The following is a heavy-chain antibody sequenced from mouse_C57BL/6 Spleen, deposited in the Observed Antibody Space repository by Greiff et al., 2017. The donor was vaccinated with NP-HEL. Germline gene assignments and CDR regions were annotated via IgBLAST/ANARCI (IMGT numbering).Heavy chain of an antibody. CDR1: GYALTNYL. V-gene: IGHV1-54*01. CDR3: ARGGAY. CDR2: INPGSGGT. J-gene: IGHJ3*01. Sequence: QVQLKQSGAELVRPGTSVKVSCKASGYALTNYLIEWVKQRPGQGLEWIGVINPGSGGTNYNEKFKGKATLTADKSSSTAYMQLSSLTSEDSAVYFCARGGAYWGQGTLVTVSA.